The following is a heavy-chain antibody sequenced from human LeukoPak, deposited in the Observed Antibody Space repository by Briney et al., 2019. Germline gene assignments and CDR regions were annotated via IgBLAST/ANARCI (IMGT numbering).Heavy chain of an antibody. CDR3: AKVGVSPQDY. CDR1: GFTFSSYS. J-gene: IGHJ4*02. V-gene: IGHV3-21*01. Sequence: PGGSLRLSCAASGFTFSSYSMNWVRQAPGKGLEWVSSISSSSSYIYYADSVKGRFTISRDNAKNSLFLQMNSLRAEDTAVYYCAKVGVSPQDYWGQGTLVTVSS. CDR2: ISSSSSYI.